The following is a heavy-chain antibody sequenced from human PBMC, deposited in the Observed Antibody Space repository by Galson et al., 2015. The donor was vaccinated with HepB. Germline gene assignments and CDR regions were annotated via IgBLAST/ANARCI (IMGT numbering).Heavy chain of an antibody. CDR3: SRAHLVSLYHYDTGAYRAFDI. V-gene: IGHV3-11*04. CDR1: GFTFSDYG. Sequence: SLRLSCAASGFTFSDYGMNWVRQAPGKGLEWVSSISHSGGALYHADSVKGRFAISRYNAENYLSPQMNSLKAEETAVYFWSRAHLVSLYHYDTGAYRAFDIWGQGTVVTVSS. J-gene: IGHJ3*02. CDR2: ISHSGGAL. D-gene: IGHD3-22*01.